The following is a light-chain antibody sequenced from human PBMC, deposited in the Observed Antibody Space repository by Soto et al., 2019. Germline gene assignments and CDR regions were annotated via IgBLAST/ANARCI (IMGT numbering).Light chain of an antibody. CDR3: SSYGGSNNFV. CDR1: SSDVGGYNF. V-gene: IGLV2-8*01. J-gene: IGLJ1*01. CDR2: EVT. Sequence: QSALTQPPSASGSPGQSVTVSCTGTSSDVGGYNFVSWYQHFPGKAPKLIIYEVTKRPSGVPDRFSGSKSGNTASLTVSGLQTDDEADYYCSSYGGSNNFVFGTGTKVTVL.